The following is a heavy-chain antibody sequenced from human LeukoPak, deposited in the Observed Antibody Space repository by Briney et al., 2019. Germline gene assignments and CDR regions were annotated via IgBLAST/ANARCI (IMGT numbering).Heavy chain of an antibody. CDR1: GGSFSGYY. J-gene: IGHJ1*01. CDR3: ARLGYCSGGSCNSYFQH. CDR2: IKYTGST. D-gene: IGHD2-15*01. Sequence: SETLSLTCAVYGGSFSGYYWSWIRQSPGKGLEWIGEIKYTGSTNYNPSVKSRVTISGDTSKNQFSLHLSSVTAADTAVNYCARLGYCSGGSCNSYFQHWGQGTLVTVSS. V-gene: IGHV4-34*01.